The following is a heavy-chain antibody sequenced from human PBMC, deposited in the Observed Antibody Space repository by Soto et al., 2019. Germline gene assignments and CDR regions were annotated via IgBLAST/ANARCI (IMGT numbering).Heavy chain of an antibody. CDR1: GFTFTSHG. CDR2: ISSSGSTI. CDR3: ARGRGYCGGTNCYLDY. Sequence: GGSLRLSCAGSGFTFTSHGMKWVRQAPGKGLEWVSYISSSGSTIYYADSVKGRFTISRDNAKNSLYLQMNSLRDDDTAVYYCARGRGYCGGTNCYLDYWGQGALVTVSS. D-gene: IGHD2-21*01. J-gene: IGHJ4*02. V-gene: IGHV3-48*02.